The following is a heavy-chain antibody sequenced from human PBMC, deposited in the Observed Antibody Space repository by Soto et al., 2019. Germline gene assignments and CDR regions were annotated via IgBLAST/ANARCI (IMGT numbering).Heavy chain of an antibody. Sequence: GGSLRLSCAASGFNFSDHYMNWIRQAPGKGLEWVSYISGSSRYTNFADSVKGRFTISRDNAKNSLYLQMNSLRAEDTAVYYCASHTSGWHYYDYWGQGTTGIVSA. D-gene: IGHD6-19*01. CDR3: ASHTSGWHYYDY. V-gene: IGHV3-11*06. J-gene: IGHJ4*02. CDR2: ISGSSRYT. CDR1: GFNFSDHY.